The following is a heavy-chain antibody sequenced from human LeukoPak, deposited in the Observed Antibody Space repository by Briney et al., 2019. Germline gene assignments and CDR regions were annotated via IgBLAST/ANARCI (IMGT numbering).Heavy chain of an antibody. Sequence: GGSLRLSCAASGFTFSNVWMSWVRQAPGKGLEWVGRIISISGGGTSDYPAPVKGRFTISRDNSKNTLYLQMSSLRAEDTAVYYCVKITSVTGGDCWGQGTRLTVSS. J-gene: IGHJ4*02. D-gene: IGHD1-1*01. V-gene: IGHV3-15*05. CDR2: IISISGGGTS. CDR3: VKITSVTGGDC. CDR1: GFTFSNVW.